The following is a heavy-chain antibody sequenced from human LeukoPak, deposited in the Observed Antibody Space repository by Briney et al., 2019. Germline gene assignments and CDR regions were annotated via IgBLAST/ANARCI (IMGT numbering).Heavy chain of an antibody. CDR3: AKGIASYGYYCYYGMDV. CDR2: ISWNSGSI. V-gene: IGHV3-9*01. Sequence: GGSLRLSCAASGFTFDDYAMHWVRQAPGKGLEWVSGISWNSGSIGYADSVKGRFTISRDNAKNSLYLQMNSLRAEDTALYYCAKGIASYGYYCYYGMDVWGQGTSVTVSS. CDR1: GFTFDDYA. J-gene: IGHJ6*02. D-gene: IGHD5-18*01.